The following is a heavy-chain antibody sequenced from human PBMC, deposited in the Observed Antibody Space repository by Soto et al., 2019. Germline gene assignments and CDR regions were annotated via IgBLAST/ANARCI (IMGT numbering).Heavy chain of an antibody. CDR2: IIPIFGTA. J-gene: IGHJ5*01. Sequence: SVKVSCHASESTFSSYAIRWVRQAPGQGLEWMGGIIPIFGTANYAQKFQGRVAITADESTSTAYMELSSLRSEDTAVYYCARIHTIDSWGQGTLVTVSS. CDR1: ESTFSSYA. D-gene: IGHD2-2*01. V-gene: IGHV1-69*13. CDR3: ARIHTIDS.